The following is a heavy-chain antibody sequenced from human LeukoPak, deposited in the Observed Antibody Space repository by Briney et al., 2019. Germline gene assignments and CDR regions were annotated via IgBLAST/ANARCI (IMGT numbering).Heavy chain of an antibody. V-gene: IGHV4-34*01. Sequence: PSETLSLTCAVYGGSFSGYYWSWIRQPPGKGLEWIGEINHSGSTNYNPSLKSRVTISVDTSKNQFSLKLGSVTAADTAVYYCARQLVSSSSAHPDYWGQGTLVTVSS. CDR1: GGSFSGYY. J-gene: IGHJ4*02. CDR2: INHSGST. CDR3: ARQLVSSSSAHPDY. D-gene: IGHD6-6*01.